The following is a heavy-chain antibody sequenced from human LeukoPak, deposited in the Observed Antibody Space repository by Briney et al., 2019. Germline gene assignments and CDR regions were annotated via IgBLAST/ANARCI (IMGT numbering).Heavy chain of an antibody. CDR2: INHSGST. CDR3: ARQPGSGRTGIRRFDP. V-gene: IGHV4-34*01. CDR1: GGSFSGYY. D-gene: IGHD1-1*01. Sequence: SETLSLTCAVYGGSFSGYYWSWIRQPPGRGLEWIGEINHSGSTNYNPSLKSRVTISVDTSKNQFSLKLSSVTAADTAVYYCARQPGSGRTGIRRFDPWGQGTLVTVSS. J-gene: IGHJ5*02.